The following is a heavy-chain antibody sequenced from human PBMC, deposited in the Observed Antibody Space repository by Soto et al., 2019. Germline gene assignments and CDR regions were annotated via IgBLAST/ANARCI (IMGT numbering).Heavy chain of an antibody. CDR3: AKGNETTRGFDY. J-gene: IGHJ4*02. CDR2: ISYDGSNR. V-gene: IGHV3-30*18. Sequence: GGSLRLSCAASGFTFSSYGMHWVRQAPGKGLEWVAVISYDGSNRYYADSVKGRFTISRDNSKNTLYLQMNSLRAEDTAVYYCAKGNETTRGFDYWGQGTLVTVSS. CDR1: GFTFSSYG. D-gene: IGHD1-1*01.